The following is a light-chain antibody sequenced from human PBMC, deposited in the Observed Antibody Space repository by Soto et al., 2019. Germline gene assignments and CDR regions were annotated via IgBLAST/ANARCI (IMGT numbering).Light chain of an antibody. CDR2: DAA. CDR3: QQRSKWPLT. Sequence: EIVLTQSPVTLSLSPGERATFSCRASQSVSTSLDWYQQKPGQSPRLLIYDAAHRATGIPVRFSGGGSGTDFTLTISSLEPEDSAVYYCQQRSKWPLTFGGGTKVDIK. J-gene: IGKJ4*01. V-gene: IGKV3-11*01. CDR1: QSVSTS.